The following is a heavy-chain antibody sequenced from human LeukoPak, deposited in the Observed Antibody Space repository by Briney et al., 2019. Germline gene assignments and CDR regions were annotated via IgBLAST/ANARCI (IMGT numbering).Heavy chain of an antibody. CDR1: GVSFSGYY. J-gene: IGHJ5*02. CDR3: ARGARDYYDSSGYNNWFDP. D-gene: IGHD3-22*01. V-gene: IGHV4-34*01. Sequence: KAAEALSLSCAVYGVSFSGYYWSWLRQPPGKGLEWVGEINHSGSTNYNPSLKSRVTISVDTSKNQFSLKLSSVTAADTAVYYCARGARDYYDSSGYNNWFDPWGQGTLVTVSS. CDR2: INHSGST.